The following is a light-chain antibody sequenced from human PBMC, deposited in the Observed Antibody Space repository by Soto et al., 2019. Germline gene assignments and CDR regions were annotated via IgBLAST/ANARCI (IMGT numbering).Light chain of an antibody. CDR3: QQYNNWPSIT. CDR1: QSVSSN. CDR2: GAS. V-gene: IGKV3-15*01. Sequence: EIVMTQSPATLSVSPGERATLSCRASQSVSSNLAWYQQIPGQAPRLLIYGASTRATGIPARFSGSGSGTEFTLTISSLQSEDFAVYYCQQYNNWPSITFGQGTRLEIK. J-gene: IGKJ5*01.